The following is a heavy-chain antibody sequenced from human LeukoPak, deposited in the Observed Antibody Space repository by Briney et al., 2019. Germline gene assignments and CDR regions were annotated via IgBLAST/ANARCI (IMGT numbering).Heavy chain of an antibody. CDR1: GFTFSSYE. J-gene: IGHJ5*02. D-gene: IGHD5-24*01. CDR3: EEWLQFEDNWFDP. V-gene: IGHV3-48*03. CDR2: ISSSGSTI. Sequence: PGGSLRLSCAASGFTFSSYEMNWVRQAPGKGLEWVSYISSSGSTIYYADSVKGRFTISRDNAKNSLYLQMNSLRAEDTAVYYCEEWLQFEDNWFDPWGQGTLVTVSS.